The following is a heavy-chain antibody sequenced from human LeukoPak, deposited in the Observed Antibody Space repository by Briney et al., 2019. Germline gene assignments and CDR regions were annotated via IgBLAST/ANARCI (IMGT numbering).Heavy chain of an antibody. V-gene: IGHV3-7*01. CDR3: ARGRMGYYSDV. Sequence: PGESLRLSCAASGFTFSDSWMSWVRQAPGKGLEYVAHIKQDGSEKYYVDSVKGRFTISRDNARNSLYLQVNSLRAEDTAVYYCARGRMGYYSDVWGQGTTVTVSS. CDR2: IKQDGSEK. D-gene: IGHD3-10*01. CDR1: GFTFSDSW. J-gene: IGHJ6*02.